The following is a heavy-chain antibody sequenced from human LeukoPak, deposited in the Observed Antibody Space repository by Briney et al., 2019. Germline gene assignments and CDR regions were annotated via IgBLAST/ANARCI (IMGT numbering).Heavy chain of an antibody. Sequence: PGGSLRLSCAASGFTFSSYGMHWVRQAPGKGLEWVAVIWYDGSNKYYADSVKGRFTISRDNSKSTLYLQMNSLRAEDTAVYYCARLSGSYRGFDYWGQGTLVTVSS. CDR1: GFTFSSYG. D-gene: IGHD1-26*01. CDR2: IWYDGSNK. J-gene: IGHJ4*02. CDR3: ARLSGSYRGFDY. V-gene: IGHV3-33*01.